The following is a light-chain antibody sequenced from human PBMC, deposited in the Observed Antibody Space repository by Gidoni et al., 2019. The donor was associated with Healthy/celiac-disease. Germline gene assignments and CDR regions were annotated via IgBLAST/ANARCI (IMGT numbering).Light chain of an antibody. CDR3: QQYGSSPT. CDR2: GAS. J-gene: IGKJ3*01. CDR1: QSITNNY. V-gene: IGKV3-20*01. Sequence: IVFTQSPGTLSLSPGERGTLSCRASQSITNNYLAWYQQKPGQAPRLLMYGASSRATGIPDRFSGGGSGTDFTLTISRLEPEDFAVYFCQQYGSSPTFGPGTIVDVK.